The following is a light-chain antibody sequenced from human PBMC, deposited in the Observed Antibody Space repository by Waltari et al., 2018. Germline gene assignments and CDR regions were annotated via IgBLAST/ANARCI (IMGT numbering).Light chain of an antibody. CDR1: QSISSW. Sequence: DIQMTKSPSTLSASVGDRVTITCRASQSISSWLAWYQQKPGKAPKLLIYKASILESGVPSRFSGSGSGTEFTLTISSLQPDDFATYYCQQYNSYSPWTFGQGTKVEIK. CDR3: QQYNSYSPWT. V-gene: IGKV1-5*03. J-gene: IGKJ1*01. CDR2: KAS.